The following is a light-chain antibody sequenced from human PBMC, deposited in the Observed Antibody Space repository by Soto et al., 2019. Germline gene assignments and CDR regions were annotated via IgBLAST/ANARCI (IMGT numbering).Light chain of an antibody. V-gene: IGKV3-20*01. CDR3: QQYGSSPPLT. Sequence: EIVLTQSRGTLSLSPGERATLSCRASQSVSSSYLAWYQQKPGQAPRLLIYGASSRATGIPDRFSGSGSGTDFTLTISRLEPEDFAVYYCQQYGSSPPLTFGGGTKVDI. CDR2: GAS. CDR1: QSVSSSY. J-gene: IGKJ4*01.